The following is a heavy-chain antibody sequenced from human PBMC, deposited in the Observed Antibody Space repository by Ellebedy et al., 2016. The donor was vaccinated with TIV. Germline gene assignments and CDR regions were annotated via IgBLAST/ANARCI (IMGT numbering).Heavy chain of an antibody. CDR2: INPNSGFT. CDR1: GNTFDGFY. V-gene: IGHV1-2*02. D-gene: IGHD2-15*01. J-gene: IGHJ6*02. Sequence: AASVKVSCKASGNTFDGFYIQWVRQAPGQGLEWMGWINPNSGFTIFAQKFCGRVSMTRDSSISTIYMELSSLTSDDTAVYFCARTLGYCSDLSCPGMDVWGQGTTVTVSS. CDR3: ARTLGYCSDLSCPGMDV.